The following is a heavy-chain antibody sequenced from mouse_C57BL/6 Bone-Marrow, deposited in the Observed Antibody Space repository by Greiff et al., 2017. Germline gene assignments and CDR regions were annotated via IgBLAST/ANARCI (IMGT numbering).Heavy chain of an antibody. CDR3: TDDDYDEDGFDY. J-gene: IGHJ2*01. D-gene: IGHD2-4*01. CDR2: IRLKSDNYAT. CDR1: GFTFSNYW. Sequence: DVMLVESGGGLVQPGGSMKLSCVASGFTFSNYWMNWVRQSPEKGLEWVAQIRLKSDNYATHYAESVKGRFTISRDDTKSSVYLQMNNLRAEDTGIYSCTDDDYDEDGFDYWGQGTTLTVSS. V-gene: IGHV6-3*01.